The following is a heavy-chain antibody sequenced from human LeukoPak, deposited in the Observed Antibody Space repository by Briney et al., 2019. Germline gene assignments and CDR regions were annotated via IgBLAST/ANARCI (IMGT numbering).Heavy chain of an antibody. Sequence: ASVKVSCKASGYTFTGYYMHWVRQAPGQGLEWMGWINPNSGGTNYAQKFQGRVTMTRDTSISTAYMTLSSLKSEDTAVYYCARGGQVAPQPGNWFDPWGQGTLVTVSS. CDR1: GYTFTGYY. V-gene: IGHV1-2*02. J-gene: IGHJ5*02. CDR2: INPNSGGT. CDR3: ARGGQVAPQPGNWFDP. D-gene: IGHD2-2*01.